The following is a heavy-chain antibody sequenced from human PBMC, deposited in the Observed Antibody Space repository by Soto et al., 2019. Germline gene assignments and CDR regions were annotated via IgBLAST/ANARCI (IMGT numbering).Heavy chain of an antibody. CDR1: GGSISSYY. CDR2: IYYSGST. D-gene: IGHD3-16*02. Sequence: PSETLSLTCTVSGGSISSYYWSWIRQPPGKGLEWIGYIYYSGSTNYNPSLKSRVTISVDTSKNQFSLKLSSVTAADTAVYYCARWGSYRAFDYWGQGTLVTVSS. CDR3: ARWGSYRAFDY. J-gene: IGHJ4*02. V-gene: IGHV4-59*08.